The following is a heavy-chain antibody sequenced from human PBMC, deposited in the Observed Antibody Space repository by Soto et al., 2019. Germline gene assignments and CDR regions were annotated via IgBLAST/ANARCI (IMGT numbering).Heavy chain of an antibody. V-gene: IGHV4-59*01. CDR2: IYYSGST. Sequence: SETLSLTCTVSGGSISSYYWSWIRQPPGKGLEWTGYIYYSGSTNYNPSLKSRVTISVDTSKNQFSLKLSSVTAADTAVYYCARGRTTTVTTLAYFDYWGQGTLVTVSS. CDR1: GGSISSYY. D-gene: IGHD4-17*01. CDR3: ARGRTTTVTTLAYFDY. J-gene: IGHJ4*02.